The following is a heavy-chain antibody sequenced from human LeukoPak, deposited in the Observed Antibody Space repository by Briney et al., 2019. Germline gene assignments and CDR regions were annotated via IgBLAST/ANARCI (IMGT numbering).Heavy chain of an antibody. D-gene: IGHD6-19*01. CDR2: ISANNGNT. CDR3: ARSLQWLVRRSDAFDI. V-gene: IGHV1-18*01. Sequence: RASVKVSCRASGYTFTSYGISWVRQAPGQGLEWMGWISANNGNTKYAQKLQGRVTMTTDTSTSTAYLEVRSLRSDDTAVYYCARSLQWLVRRSDAFDIWGQGTMVTVSS. J-gene: IGHJ3*02. CDR1: GYTFTSYG.